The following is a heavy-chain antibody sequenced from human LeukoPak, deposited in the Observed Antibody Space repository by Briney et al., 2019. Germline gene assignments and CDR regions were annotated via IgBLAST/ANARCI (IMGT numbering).Heavy chain of an antibody. CDR3: AKSPRGYNYYMDV. J-gene: IGHJ6*03. CDR2: ISSSSSTI. Sequence: GGSLRLSCAASGFTFSSYSMNWVRQAPGKGLEWVSYISSSSSTIYYADSVKGRFTISRDNAKNSLYLQMNSLRAEDTAVYYCAKSPRGYNYYMDVWGKGTTVTVSS. D-gene: IGHD3-10*01. V-gene: IGHV3-48*01. CDR1: GFTFSSYS.